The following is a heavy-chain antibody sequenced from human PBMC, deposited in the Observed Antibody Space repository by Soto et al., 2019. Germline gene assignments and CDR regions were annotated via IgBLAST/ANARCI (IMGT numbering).Heavy chain of an antibody. V-gene: IGHV1-46*01. CDR1: GYTFTSYY. Sequence: ASVKVSCKASGYTFTSYYMHWVRQAPGQGLEWMGIINPSGGSTSYAQKSQGRVTMTRDTSTSTVYMELSSLRSEDTAVYYCARVFEGSGYDLPYYYYGMDVWGQGTTVTVSS. CDR3: ARVFEGSGYDLPYYYYGMDV. J-gene: IGHJ6*02. D-gene: IGHD5-12*01. CDR2: INPSGGST.